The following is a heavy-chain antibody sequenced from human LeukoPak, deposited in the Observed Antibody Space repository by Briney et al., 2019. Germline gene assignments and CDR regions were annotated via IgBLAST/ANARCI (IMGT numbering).Heavy chain of an antibody. V-gene: IGHV3-48*01. CDR2: ISSGSSTI. Sequence: EGSLRLSCAASGFTFSNYGMNWVRQAPGKGLECVSYISSGSSTIYYADSVKGRFTISRDNAENLLYLQMNSLGAEDTAVYYCARDYYDSSGDYWGQGTLVTVSS. CDR3: ARDYYDSSGDY. CDR1: GFTFSNYG. D-gene: IGHD3-22*01. J-gene: IGHJ4*02.